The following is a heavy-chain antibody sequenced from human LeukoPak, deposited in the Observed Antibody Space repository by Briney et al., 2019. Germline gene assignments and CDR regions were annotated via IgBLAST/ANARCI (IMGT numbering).Heavy chain of an antibody. D-gene: IGHD3-22*01. CDR3: ARDSGSSGYTANWFDP. Sequence: SETLSLTCAVSGGSISSSNWWSWVRQPPGQGLEWIGEIYHSGSTNYNPSLKSRVTISVDKSKNQFSLKLSSVTAADTAVYYCARDSGSSGYTANWFDPWGQGTLVTVSS. CDR2: IYHSGST. J-gene: IGHJ5*02. V-gene: IGHV4-4*02. CDR1: GGSISSSNW.